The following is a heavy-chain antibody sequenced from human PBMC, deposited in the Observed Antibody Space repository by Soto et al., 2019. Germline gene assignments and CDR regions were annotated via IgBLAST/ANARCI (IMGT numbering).Heavy chain of an antibody. CDR1: GFTSSSYS. CDR3: ARDDYGDDGDYYFDY. J-gene: IGHJ4*02. V-gene: IGHV3-48*02. D-gene: IGHD4-17*01. Sequence: GGSLRLSCAASGFTSSSYSMNWVRQAPGKGLEWVSYISSSSSTIYYADSVKGRSTISRDNAKNSLYLQMNSLRDEDTAVYYCARDDYGDDGDYYFDYWGQGTLVTVSS. CDR2: ISSSSSTI.